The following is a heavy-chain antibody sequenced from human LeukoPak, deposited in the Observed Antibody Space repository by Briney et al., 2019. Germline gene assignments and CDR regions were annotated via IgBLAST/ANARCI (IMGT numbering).Heavy chain of an antibody. CDR3: ARRPPQLVLDY. CDR2: ISYDGSHQ. J-gene: IGHJ4*02. Sequence: GGSLRLSCAASGFTYSSYAMHWVRQAPGKGWDWVALISYDGSHQYYAESVKGRSTISRDNSKNTLYLQMNSLRPEDTAVYYCARRPPQLVLDYWGQGTLVTVSS. D-gene: IGHD6-13*01. V-gene: IGHV3-30-3*01. CDR1: GFTYSSYA.